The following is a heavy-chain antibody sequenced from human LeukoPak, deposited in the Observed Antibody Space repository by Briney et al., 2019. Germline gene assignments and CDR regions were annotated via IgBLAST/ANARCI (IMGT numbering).Heavy chain of an antibody. CDR3: AKGGLHGLRDPCDY. J-gene: IGHJ4*02. D-gene: IGHD3-3*01. CDR1: GFTFSSYA. CDR2: ISGDGVSK. Sequence: GGSLRLSCAASGFTFSSYAMSWVRQAPGKGLEWVSIISGDGVSKFYTDSVKGRFTISRDNSKNTLYLQMNSLRAEDTAVYYCAKGGLHGLRDPCDYWGQGTLFTVSS. V-gene: IGHV3-23*01.